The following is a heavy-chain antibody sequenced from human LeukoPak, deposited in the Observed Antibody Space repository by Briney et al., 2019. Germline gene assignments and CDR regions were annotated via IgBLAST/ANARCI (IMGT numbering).Heavy chain of an antibody. J-gene: IGHJ4*02. CDR3: ARDQMGSDY. V-gene: IGHV4-4*07. CDR1: GGSISSYY. CDR2: IYSTSGNI. D-gene: IGHD3-10*01. Sequence: SETLSLTYTVSGGSISSYYWSWIRQPPGKGLEWIGRIYSTSGNINHNPSLSNRVTMSVDTSKNQFSLRLTSVTAADTAVYYCARDQMGSDYWGQGILVTVSS.